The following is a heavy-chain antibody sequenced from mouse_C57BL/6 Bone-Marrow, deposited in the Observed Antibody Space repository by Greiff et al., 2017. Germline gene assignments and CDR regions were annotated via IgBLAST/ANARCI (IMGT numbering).Heavy chain of an antibody. CDR2: IDPSDSYT. V-gene: IGHV1-69*01. CDR3: ARDSAGSFDY. D-gene: IGHD3-2*02. CDR1: GYTFTSYW. Sequence: QVQLKQSGAELVMPGASVKLSCKASGYTFTSYWMHWVKQRPGQGLEWIGEIDPSDSYTNYNQKFKGKSPLTVDKSSSTAYMQLSSLTSEDSAVYYCARDSAGSFDYWGQGTTLTVSS. J-gene: IGHJ2*01.